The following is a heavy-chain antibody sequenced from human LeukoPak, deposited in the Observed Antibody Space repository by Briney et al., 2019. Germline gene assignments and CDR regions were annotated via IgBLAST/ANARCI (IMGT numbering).Heavy chain of an antibody. J-gene: IGHJ4*02. CDR1: GFTFSSYA. CDR3: AKLRSSSWTEVRFYFDY. D-gene: IGHD6-13*01. Sequence: PGGSLRLSCAASGFTFSSYAMSWVRQAPGKGLEWVPAISGSGGSTYYADSVKGRFTISRDNSKNTLYLQMNSLRAEDTAVYYCAKLRSSSWTEVRFYFDYWGQGTLVTVSS. V-gene: IGHV3-23*01. CDR2: ISGSGGST.